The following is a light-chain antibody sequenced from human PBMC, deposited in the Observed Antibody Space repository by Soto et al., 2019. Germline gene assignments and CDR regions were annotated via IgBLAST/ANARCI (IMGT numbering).Light chain of an antibody. CDR1: QSVSSSY. Sequence: DIVLTQSPCTLSLSPGERATLSCRASQSVSSSYLSWYQQKPGQAPRLLIYGASSRATGIPDRFSGSGSGTDFTLTISRPEDVDFEVYYCQQYGRSLTFGGGTKVDNK. J-gene: IGKJ4*01. V-gene: IGKV3-20*01. CDR2: GAS. CDR3: QQYGRSLT.